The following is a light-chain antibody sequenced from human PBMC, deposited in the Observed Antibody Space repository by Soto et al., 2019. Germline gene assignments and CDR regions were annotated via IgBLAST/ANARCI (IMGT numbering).Light chain of an antibody. V-gene: IGKV1-39*01. CDR2: AAS. CDR1: HSIANY. CDR3: QQSNIMAT. Sequence: DIHMTQSPSSLSASMGDRVSITCRARHSIANYLNWYQQKPGKAPKLLIYAASRLQPGVPSRFSGSGSGTDFTLTITTLQPEDFATYFCQQSNIMATFGQGTRLEIK. J-gene: IGKJ5*01.